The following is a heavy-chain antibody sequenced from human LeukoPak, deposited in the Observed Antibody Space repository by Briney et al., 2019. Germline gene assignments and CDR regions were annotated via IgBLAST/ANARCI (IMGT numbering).Heavy chain of an antibody. Sequence: ASVTVSCKASGGTFSSYAISWVRQAPGQGLEWMGGIIPIFGTANYAQKFQGRVTITADESTSTAYMELSSLRSEDTAVYYCARVVIDYDSSALGYWGQGTLVTVSS. V-gene: IGHV1-69*13. D-gene: IGHD3-22*01. J-gene: IGHJ4*02. CDR2: IIPIFGTA. CDR1: GGTFSSYA. CDR3: ARVVIDYDSSALGY.